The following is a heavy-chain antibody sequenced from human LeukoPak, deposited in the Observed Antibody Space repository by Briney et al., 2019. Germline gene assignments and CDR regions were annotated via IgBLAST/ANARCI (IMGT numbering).Heavy chain of an antibody. V-gene: IGHV4-59*08. J-gene: IGHJ4*02. CDR3: ASMPLRTVTTLWYYFDY. Sequence: SETLSLTCTVSGASISSYYWTWIRQPPGKGLEWIGYIYYSGSTDYNPSLKSRVTISVDTSKNQFSLKLSSVTAADTAVYYCASMPLRTVTTLWYYFDYWGQGTLVTVSS. CDR1: GASISSYY. CDR2: IYYSGST. D-gene: IGHD4-17*01.